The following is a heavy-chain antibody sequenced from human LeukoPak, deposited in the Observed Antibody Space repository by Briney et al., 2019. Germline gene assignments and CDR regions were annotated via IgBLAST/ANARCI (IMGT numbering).Heavy chain of an antibody. Sequence: GGSLRLPCAASGFTFNSYWMHWVRQAPGKGLVWVSRINTDGTSTNYADSVKGRFTISRDNAKNTLYLQMNSVRAEDTAVYYCTRVIAHNYDSSGKDFDYWGQGTLVTVSS. D-gene: IGHD3-22*01. CDR1: GFTFNSYW. V-gene: IGHV3-74*01. CDR3: TRVIAHNYDSSGKDFDY. CDR2: INTDGTST. J-gene: IGHJ4*02.